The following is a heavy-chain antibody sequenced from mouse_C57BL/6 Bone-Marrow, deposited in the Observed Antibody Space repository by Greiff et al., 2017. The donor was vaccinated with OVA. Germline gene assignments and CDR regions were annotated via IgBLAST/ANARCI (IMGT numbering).Heavy chain of an antibody. CDR3: ARRGLYYGSSYGYFDV. J-gene: IGHJ1*03. D-gene: IGHD1-1*01. V-gene: IGHV5-15*04. Sequence: DVQLVESGGGLVQPGGSLKLSCAASGFTFSDYGMAWVRQAPRKGPEWVAFISNLAYSIYYADTVTGRFTISRENAKNTLYLEMSSLRSEDTAMYYCARRGLYYGSSYGYFDVWGTGTTVTVSS. CDR2: ISNLAYSI. CDR1: GFTFSDYG.